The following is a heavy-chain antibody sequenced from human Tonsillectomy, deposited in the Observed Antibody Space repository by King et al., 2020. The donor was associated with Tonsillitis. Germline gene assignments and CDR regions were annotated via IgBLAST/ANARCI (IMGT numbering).Heavy chain of an antibody. Sequence: QLVQSGGGLVKPGGSLRLSCAASGFTFSDYYMSWIRQAPGKGLDWVSYISSRGNTIYYADSVKGRFTISRDNAKNSLYLQMNSLRAEDTAVYFCATRDWGSGVIDYWGQGTLVTVSS. J-gene: IGHJ4*02. CDR1: GFTFSDYY. V-gene: IGHV3-11*01. CDR3: ATRDWGSGVIDY. D-gene: IGHD7-27*01. CDR2: ISSRGNTI.